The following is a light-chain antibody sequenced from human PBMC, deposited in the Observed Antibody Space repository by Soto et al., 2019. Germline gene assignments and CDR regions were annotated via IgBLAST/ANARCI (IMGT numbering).Light chain of an antibody. CDR1: SSDIGGYNY. J-gene: IGLJ2*01. CDR3: SSYAGNSVV. Sequence: QSVLTQPPSASGSPGQSVTISCTGTSSDIGGYNYVSWYQQNPGKAPKLIIFEVSKRPSGVPDRFSGSKSGNTASLTVSGLQAEDEADYFCSSYAGNSVVFGGGPKVTVL. CDR2: EVS. V-gene: IGLV2-8*01.